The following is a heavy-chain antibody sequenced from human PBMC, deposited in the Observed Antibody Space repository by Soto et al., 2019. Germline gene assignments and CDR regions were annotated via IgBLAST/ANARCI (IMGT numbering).Heavy chain of an antibody. CDR3: ARHAYCASDTCYYYYGLDV. V-gene: IGHV5-51*01. CDR2: VYPSDAYI. J-gene: IGHJ6*02. D-gene: IGHD2-21*01. Sequence: EVQLVQSGAEVKKPGESLEISCKGSGYTFSNSWIGWVRQKPGKGLEWMGIVYPSDAYIRYSPSFHGQVTISADMSTNPAYLQWSSLKASDTAVYFCARHAYCASDTCYYYYGLDVWGQGTTVTVSS. CDR1: GYTFSNSW.